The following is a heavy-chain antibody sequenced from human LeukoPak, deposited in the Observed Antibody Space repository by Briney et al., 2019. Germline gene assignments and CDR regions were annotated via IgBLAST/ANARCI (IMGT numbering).Heavy chain of an antibody. CDR3: ARETRYSSGWYIDY. V-gene: IGHV1-18*01. CDR2: ISAYNGNT. CDR1: GYTFTSYV. D-gene: IGHD6-19*01. J-gene: IGHJ4*02. Sequence: GASVKVSCKASGYTFTSYVISWVRQAPGQGLEWMGWISAYNGNTNYAPKLQGRVTMTTDTSTGTAYMELRSLRSDDTAVYYCARETRYSSGWYIDYWGQGTLVTVSS.